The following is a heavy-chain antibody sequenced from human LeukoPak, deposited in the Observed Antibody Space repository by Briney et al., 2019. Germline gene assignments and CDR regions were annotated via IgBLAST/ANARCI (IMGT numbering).Heavy chain of an antibody. D-gene: IGHD3-10*01. J-gene: IGHJ6*02. CDR2: INPNSGGT. CDR3: ARDSWPGDYYYGMDV. Sequence: ASVKVSCKASGYTFTGYYMHWVRQAPVQGLEWMGWINPNSGGTNYAQKFQGWVTMTRDTSISTAYMELSRLRSDDTAVYYCARDSWPGDYYYGMDVWGQGTTVTVSS. CDR1: GYTFTGYY. V-gene: IGHV1-2*04.